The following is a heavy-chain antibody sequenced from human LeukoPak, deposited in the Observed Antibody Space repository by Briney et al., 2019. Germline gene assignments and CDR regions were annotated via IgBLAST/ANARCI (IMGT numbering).Heavy chain of an antibody. CDR2: ISSNGGST. CDR1: GFTFSSYA. D-gene: IGHD6-19*01. Sequence: GGSLRLSCAASGFTFSSYAMHWVRQAPGKGLEYVSAISSNGGSTYYANSVKGRFTISRDNSKNTLYLQMGSLRAEDMAVYYCARDRSSGWYFDYWGQGTLVIVSS. CDR3: ARDRSSGWYFDY. J-gene: IGHJ4*02. V-gene: IGHV3-64*01.